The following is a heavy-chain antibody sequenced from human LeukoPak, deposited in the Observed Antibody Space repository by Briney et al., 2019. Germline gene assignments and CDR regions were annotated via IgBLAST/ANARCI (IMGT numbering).Heavy chain of an antibody. CDR1: GFTFSSSW. CDR3: TGDSQGSGTYSTDH. Sequence: GGSLRLSCVASGFTFSSSWMSWVRQGPGKGPEWVANMNQDGSRKYYVDSVKGRFTISRDNAKNSLFLQMNGLRDEDTAVYYCTGDSQGSGTYSTDHWGQGTLVTVSS. D-gene: IGHD3-10*01. CDR2: MNQDGSRK. V-gene: IGHV3-7*01. J-gene: IGHJ4*02.